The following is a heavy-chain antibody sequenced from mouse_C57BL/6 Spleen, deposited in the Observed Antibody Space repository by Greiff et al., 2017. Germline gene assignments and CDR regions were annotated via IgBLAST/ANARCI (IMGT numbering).Heavy chain of an antibody. Sequence: VQLQQPGAELVRPGSSVKLSCKASGYTFTSYWMHWVKQRPIQGLEWIGNIDPSDSETHYNQKFKDKATLTVDKSSSTAYMQLSSLTSEDSAVYYCARDEAGTNYFDYWGQGTTLTVSS. D-gene: IGHD4-1*01. V-gene: IGHV1-52*01. CDR1: GYTFTSYW. J-gene: IGHJ2*01. CDR3: ARDEAGTNYFDY. CDR2: IDPSDSET.